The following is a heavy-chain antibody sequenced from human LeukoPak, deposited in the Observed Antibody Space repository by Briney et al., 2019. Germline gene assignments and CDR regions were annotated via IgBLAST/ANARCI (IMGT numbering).Heavy chain of an antibody. CDR1: GGSFSGYY. V-gene: IGHV4-34*01. Sequence: ETLSLTCAVYGGSFSGYYWSWIRQPPGKGLEWIGEINHSGSTNYNPSLKSRVTISVDTSKNQFSLKLSSVTAADTAVYYCARGNDSSGYYPSHYYYYYGMDVWGQGTTVTVSS. J-gene: IGHJ6*02. D-gene: IGHD3-22*01. CDR2: INHSGST. CDR3: ARGNDSSGYYPSHYYYYYGMDV.